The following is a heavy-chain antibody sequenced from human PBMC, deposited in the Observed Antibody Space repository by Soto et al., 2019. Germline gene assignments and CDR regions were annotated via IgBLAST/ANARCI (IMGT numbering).Heavy chain of an antibody. V-gene: IGHV4-61*01. D-gene: IGHD1-26*01. CDR3: GRHLRTIVGATWFAP. Sequence: SETLSLTCTVSGGSVSSGSYYWSWIRQPPGKGLEWIGYIYYSGSTNYNPSLKSRVTISVDTSKNQLSRKLSSVTAADTAVYYCGRHLRTIVGATWFAPWGQGTLVTVSS. J-gene: IGHJ5*02. CDR2: IYYSGST. CDR1: GGSVSSGSYY.